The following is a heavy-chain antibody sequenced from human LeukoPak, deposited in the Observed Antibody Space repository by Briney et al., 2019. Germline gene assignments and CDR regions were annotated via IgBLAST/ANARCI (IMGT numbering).Heavy chain of an antibody. CDR2: ISGDGGST. J-gene: IGHJ3*02. V-gene: IGHV3-43*02. CDR3: AKDIAAAARRFIDAFDI. Sequence: GGSLRLSCAASGFTFDDYAMHWVRHAPGKGMEWVSLISGDGGSTYYADSVKGRFTISRDNSKNSLYLQMNSLRTEDTALYYCAKDIAAAARRFIDAFDIWGQGTMVTVSS. D-gene: IGHD6-13*01. CDR1: GFTFDDYA.